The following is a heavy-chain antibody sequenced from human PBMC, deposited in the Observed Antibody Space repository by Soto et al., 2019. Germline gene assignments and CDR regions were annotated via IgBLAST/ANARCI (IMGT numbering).Heavy chain of an antibody. V-gene: IGHV4-34*01. CDR2: INHSGST. D-gene: IGHD2-15*01. J-gene: IGHJ4*02. CDR1: GGSFSGYY. CDR3: ARARYCSGGSCG. Sequence: SETLSLTCAVYGGSFSGYYWSWIRQPPGKGLEWIGEINHSGSTNYNPSLKSRVTISVNTSKNQFSLKLSSVTAADTAVYYRARARYCSGGSCGWGQGTLVTVSS.